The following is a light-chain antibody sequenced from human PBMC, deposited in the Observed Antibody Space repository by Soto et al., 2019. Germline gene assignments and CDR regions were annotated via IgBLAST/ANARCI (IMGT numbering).Light chain of an antibody. CDR2: SNN. CDR1: TSNVERNT. J-gene: IGLJ3*02. Sequence: QSVLTQPPSASGTPGQRVTISCSETTSNVERNTVNWYQHLPGTAPKLLIHSNNQRPSGVPDRFSGSKSGTSASLAISGLQAEDEADYYCAAWDDSLNGWVFGGGTKLTVL. V-gene: IGLV1-44*01. CDR3: AAWDDSLNGWV.